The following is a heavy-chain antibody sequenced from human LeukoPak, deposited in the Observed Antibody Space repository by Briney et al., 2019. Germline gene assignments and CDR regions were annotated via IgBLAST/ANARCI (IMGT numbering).Heavy chain of an antibody. CDR3: ARVSSGWS. V-gene: IGHV4-34*01. CDR1: GGSFSGYY. CDR2: INHSGST. D-gene: IGHD6-19*01. J-gene: IGHJ5*02. Sequence: SETLSLTCAVYGGSFSGYYWSWIRQPPGKGLEWIGEINHSGSTNYNPSLESRVTISVDTSKNQFSLKLSSVTAADTAVYYCARVSSGWSWGQGTLVTVSS.